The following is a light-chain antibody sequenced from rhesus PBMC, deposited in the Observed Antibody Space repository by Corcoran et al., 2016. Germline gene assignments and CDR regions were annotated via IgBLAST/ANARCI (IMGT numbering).Light chain of an antibody. J-gene: IGKJ2*01. CDR2: KAS. CDR1: ENVNNY. CDR3: QHGYGTPYS. V-gene: IGKV1-74*01. Sequence: DIQMTQSPSSLSASVGDRVTITCRASENVNNYLNWYQQKPGKAPKLRIYKASILQSGVPSRFSGRGSGTDYTFTISSLQPEDVAAYYCQHGYGTPYSFGQGTKVEIK.